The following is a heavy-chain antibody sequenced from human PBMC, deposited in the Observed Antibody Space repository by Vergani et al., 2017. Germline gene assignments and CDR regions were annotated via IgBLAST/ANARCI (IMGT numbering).Heavy chain of an antibody. V-gene: IGHV1-3*01. CDR2: INAGNGNT. Sequence: QVQLVQSGGEVKKPGASVKVSCKASGYTFTSYAMHWVRQAPGQRLEWMGWINAGNGNTKYSQKFQGRVTITRDTSASTAYMELSSLRSEDTAVYYCARAGCIAARRGCYWFDPWGQGTLVTVSS. D-gene: IGHD6-6*01. CDR1: GYTFTSYA. CDR3: ARAGCIAARRGCYWFDP. J-gene: IGHJ5*02.